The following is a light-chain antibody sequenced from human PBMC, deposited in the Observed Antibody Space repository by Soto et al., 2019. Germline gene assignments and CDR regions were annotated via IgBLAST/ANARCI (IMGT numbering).Light chain of an antibody. J-gene: IGKJ4*01. V-gene: IGKV3-20*01. CDR3: QQYGSSPT. CDR2: GAY. CDR1: QSVSSSY. Sequence: EIVLKQSPGTLYLSPGERATLSCRASQSVSSSYLAWYQQKPGQAPRLLIYGAYSRATGIPDRFSGSGSGTDFTLTISRLEPEDFAVYYCQQYGSSPTFGGGTKVEIK.